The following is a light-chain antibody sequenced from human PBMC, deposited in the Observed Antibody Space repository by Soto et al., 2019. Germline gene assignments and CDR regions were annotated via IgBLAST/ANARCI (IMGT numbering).Light chain of an antibody. Sequence: TQSPATLSVSPGEGATLSCRASQSISSDLAWYQQKPGQAPRLLIYHASTRATGIPARFSGSGSGTEFTLTISDLEPADFGLYYCQQRLNWPPGFGQGTKVDIK. CDR3: QQRLNWPPG. J-gene: IGKJ1*01. V-gene: IGKV3-11*01. CDR2: HAS. CDR1: QSISSD.